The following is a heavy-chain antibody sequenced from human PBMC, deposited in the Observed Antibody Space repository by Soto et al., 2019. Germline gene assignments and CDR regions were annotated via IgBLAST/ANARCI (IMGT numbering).Heavy chain of an antibody. V-gene: IGHV3-72*01. CDR3: ATQEVGGSYVSTFDP. J-gene: IGHJ5*02. CDR1: GFNFSDHY. Sequence: GGSLXLSCAASGFNFSDHYMDWVRQAPGKGLEWVGRSTNKPNSYTTKYAASVKGRFTISRDVSKNSLYLQMNSLETEDTAVYYCATQEVGGSYVSTFDPWGQGTLVTVSS. D-gene: IGHD1-26*01. CDR2: STNKPNSYTT.